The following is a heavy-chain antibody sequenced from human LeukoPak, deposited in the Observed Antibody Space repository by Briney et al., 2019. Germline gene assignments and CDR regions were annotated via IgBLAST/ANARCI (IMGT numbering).Heavy chain of an antibody. CDR1: RFTFSSYG. Sequence: GGSLRLSCAASRFTFSSYGMSWVRQAPGKGLEWVSSISGSGGSTYYADSVKGRFTISRDNSNNTLYLQMNSLRAEDTAVYYCARGGRGYIDDYWGQGTLVTVSS. CDR3: ARGGRGYIDDY. V-gene: IGHV3-23*01. J-gene: IGHJ4*02. D-gene: IGHD3-22*01. CDR2: ISGSGGST.